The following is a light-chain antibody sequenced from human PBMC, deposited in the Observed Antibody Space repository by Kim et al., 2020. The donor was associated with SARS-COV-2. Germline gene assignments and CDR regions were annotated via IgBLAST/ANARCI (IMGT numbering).Light chain of an antibody. CDR2: YAS. J-gene: IGKJ1*01. Sequence: VTPKEKVTITCRASQSIGNSLHWYQQKPDQSPKLLIKYASQSVSGVPSKFSGSGFGTDFTLTINTLETEDAAAYYCHQTSNLPWTFGQGTKVDIK. V-gene: IGKV6D-21*02. CDR3: HQTSNLPWT. CDR1: QSIGNS.